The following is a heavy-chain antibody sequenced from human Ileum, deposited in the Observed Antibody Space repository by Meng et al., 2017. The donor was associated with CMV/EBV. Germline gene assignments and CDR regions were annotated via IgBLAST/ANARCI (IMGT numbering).Heavy chain of an antibody. V-gene: IGHV3-74*01. CDR1: GFTLTGYW. Sequence: ESLKISCAASGFTLTGYWMHWVRQVPGKGLVWVARINGAGTSASYADSVKGRFTISRDNSKNTLYLQMNSLRAEDTAVYYCAKDRRALRQGGAFDIWGQGTMVTVSS. J-gene: IGHJ3*02. CDR2: INGAGTSA. CDR3: AKDRRALRQGGAFDI. D-gene: IGHD2-8*01.